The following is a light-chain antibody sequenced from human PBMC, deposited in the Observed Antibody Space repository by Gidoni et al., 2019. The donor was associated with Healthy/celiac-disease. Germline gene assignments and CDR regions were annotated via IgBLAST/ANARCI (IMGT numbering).Light chain of an antibody. V-gene: IGKV1-9*01. CDR2: AAS. CDR3: QQLNSYPYT. CDR1: QGISSY. Sequence: SHFSQSPSALAASVGDSVTITCRASQGISSYLAWYQQKPGKAPKLLIYAASTLQSGVPSRFSGSGSGTDFTLTISSLQPEDFATYYCQQLNSYPYTFGQXTKLEIK. J-gene: IGKJ2*01.